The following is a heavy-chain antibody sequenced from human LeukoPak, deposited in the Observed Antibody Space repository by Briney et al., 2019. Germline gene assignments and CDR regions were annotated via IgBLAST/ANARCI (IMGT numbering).Heavy chain of an antibody. CDR3: ARSPTMIVVVTTTSYFDY. Sequence: GGSLRLSCAASGFTFSSYAMHWVRQAPGKGLEWAAVISYDGSNKYYADSVKGRFTISRDNSKNTLYLQMNSLRAEDTAVYYCARSPTMIVVVTTTSYFDYWGQGTLVTVSS. V-gene: IGHV3-30-3*01. CDR2: ISYDGSNK. D-gene: IGHD3-22*01. CDR1: GFTFSSYA. J-gene: IGHJ4*02.